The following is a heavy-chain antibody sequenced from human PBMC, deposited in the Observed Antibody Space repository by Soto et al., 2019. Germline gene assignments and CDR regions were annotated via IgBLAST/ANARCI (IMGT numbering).Heavy chain of an antibody. CDR3: ARSTYGEGYPHFFAD. V-gene: IGHV4-30-4*01. Sequence: QVQLQESGPGLVMPSQTLSLTCAVSGGSIDDINSYWTWIRQSPGRSPEWIGYIHNTGNTFYSPSLKRRLSISIDRSKSQFSLMLSAVTAADTAFYYCARSTYGEGYPHFFADWGQGTLVTVSS. J-gene: IGHJ4*02. D-gene: IGHD3-16*02. CDR2: IHNTGNT. CDR1: GGSIDDINSY.